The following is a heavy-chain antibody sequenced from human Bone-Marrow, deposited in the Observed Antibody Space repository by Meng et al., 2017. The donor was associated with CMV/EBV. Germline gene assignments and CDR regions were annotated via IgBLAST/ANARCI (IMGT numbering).Heavy chain of an antibody. D-gene: IGHD4-11*01. CDR3: AKDLGEATVTTYGMDV. CDR2: ISWNSGSI. Sequence: SCAASGFTFDDYAMHWVRQAPGKGLEWVSGISWNSGSIGYADSVKGRFTISRDNAKNSLYLQMNSQRAEETALYYGAKDLGEATVTTYGMDVWGQGTTVTVSS. CDR1: GFTFDDYA. J-gene: IGHJ6*02. V-gene: IGHV3-9*01.